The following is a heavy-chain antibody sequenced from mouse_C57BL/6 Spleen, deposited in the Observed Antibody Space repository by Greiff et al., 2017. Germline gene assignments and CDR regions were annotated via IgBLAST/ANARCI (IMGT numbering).Heavy chain of an antibody. V-gene: IGHV1-52*01. J-gene: IGHJ2*01. CDR3: ARSGYDYDEEYYFDY. CDR2: IDPSDSET. CDR1: GYTFTSYW. Sequence: QVQLQQPGAELVRPGSSVKLSCKASGYTFTSYWMHWVKQRPIQGLEWIGNIDPSDSETHYNQKFKDKATLTVDKSSSTAYMQLSSLTSEDSAVYYCARSGYDYDEEYYFDYWGQGTTLTVSS. D-gene: IGHD2-4*01.